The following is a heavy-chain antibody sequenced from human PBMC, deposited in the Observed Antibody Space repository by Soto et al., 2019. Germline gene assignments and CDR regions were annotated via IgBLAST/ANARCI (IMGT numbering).Heavy chain of an antibody. D-gene: IGHD3-3*01. CDR3: AIGRRRNYDFSL. V-gene: IGHV1-18*03. J-gene: IGHJ4*02. CDR2: ISAYNGNT. CDR1: GYTFTSYG. Sequence: ASVKVSCKASGYTFTSYGISWVRQAPGQGLEWMGWISAYNGNTNYAQKLQGRVTMTTDTSTSTAYMELRSLRSDDMAVYYCAIGRRRNYDFSLWGQGTLVTVSS.